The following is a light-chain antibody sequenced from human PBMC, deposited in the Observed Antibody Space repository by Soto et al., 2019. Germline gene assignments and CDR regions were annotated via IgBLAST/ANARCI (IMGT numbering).Light chain of an antibody. CDR1: SSDVGDYNY. Sequence: SALTQPASVSGSPGQSITISCTGTSSDVGDYNYVFWYQQHPGKAPKLVISEVRNRPSGVSDRFSGSKSGNTASLTISGLQAEDEADYYCSSYTSSSTAVFGTGTKVTVL. V-gene: IGLV2-14*01. CDR3: SSYTSSSTAV. CDR2: EVR. J-gene: IGLJ1*01.